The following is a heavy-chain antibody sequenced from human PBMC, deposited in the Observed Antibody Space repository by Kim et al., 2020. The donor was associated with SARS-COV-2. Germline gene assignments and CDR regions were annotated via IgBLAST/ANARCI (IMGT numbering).Heavy chain of an antibody. Sequence: ADSVKGRFTISRDNSKNTLYLQMNSLRAEDTAVYYCAKEHIVVVTAILSYWGQGTLVTVSS. J-gene: IGHJ4*02. D-gene: IGHD2-21*02. V-gene: IGHV3-23*01. CDR3: AKEHIVVVTAILSY.